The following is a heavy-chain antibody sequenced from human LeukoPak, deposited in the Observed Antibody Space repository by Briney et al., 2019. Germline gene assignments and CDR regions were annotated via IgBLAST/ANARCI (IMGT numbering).Heavy chain of an antibody. D-gene: IGHD3-10*01. Sequence: PGGSLRLSCAASGFTFSSYSMNWVRQAPGKGLEWVSYISSSSTIYYADSVKGRFTISRDNAKNSLYLQMNSLRAEDTAVYYCAREFITDAFDIWGQGTMVTVSS. CDR1: GFTFSSYS. CDR2: ISSSSTI. V-gene: IGHV3-48*01. J-gene: IGHJ3*02. CDR3: AREFITDAFDI.